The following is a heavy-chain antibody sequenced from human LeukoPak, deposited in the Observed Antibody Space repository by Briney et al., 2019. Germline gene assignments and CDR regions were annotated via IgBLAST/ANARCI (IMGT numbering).Heavy chain of an antibody. V-gene: IGHV3-33*01. Sequence: QAGGSLRLSCAASGFTFSSYGMHWVRQAPGKGLEWVAVIWYDGSNKYYADSVKGRFTISRDNSKNTLYLQMNSLRAEDTAVYYCARAVSWLGDSSGWYGGFRNRKTYYFDYWGQGTLVTVSS. D-gene: IGHD6-19*01. CDR2: IWYDGSNK. J-gene: IGHJ4*02. CDR1: GFTFSSYG. CDR3: ARAVSWLGDSSGWYGGFRNRKTYYFDY.